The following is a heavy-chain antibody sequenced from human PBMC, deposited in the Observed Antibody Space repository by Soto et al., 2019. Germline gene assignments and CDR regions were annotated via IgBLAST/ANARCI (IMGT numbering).Heavy chain of an antibody. Sequence: SETMYITSSVYVWTFSGNYWSWIRKNTGKGLEWIGEINHSGSTNYNPSLKSRVTISVDTSKNQFSLKLSSVTAADTAVYYCARARSLEWLLYGRYYFDYWGQGTLVTVSS. V-gene: IGHV4-34*01. J-gene: IGHJ4*02. CDR1: VWTFSGNY. CDR2: INHSGST. CDR3: ARARSLEWLLYGRYYFDY. D-gene: IGHD3-3*01.